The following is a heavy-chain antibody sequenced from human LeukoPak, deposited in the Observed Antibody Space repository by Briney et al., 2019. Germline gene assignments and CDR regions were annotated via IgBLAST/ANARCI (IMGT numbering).Heavy chain of an antibody. Sequence: GGSLRLSCGASGITFSNYGMHWVRQAPGKGLEWVAFIRYDGNNKHYADSVKGRFTISRDNSRNTLYLQMNSLRAEDTAVYYCARSGLSRFGFWGQGTLVTVSS. V-gene: IGHV3-30*02. D-gene: IGHD2/OR15-2a*01. CDR3: ARSGLSRFGF. J-gene: IGHJ4*02. CDR1: GITFSNYG. CDR2: IRYDGNNK.